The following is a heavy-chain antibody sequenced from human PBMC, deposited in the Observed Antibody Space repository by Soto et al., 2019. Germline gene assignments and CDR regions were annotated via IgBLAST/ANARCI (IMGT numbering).Heavy chain of an antibody. CDR2: MKGDGSTA. V-gene: IGHV3-74*01. CDR3: ARGIPGHYGFDI. D-gene: IGHD3-10*01. Sequence: EAQLLESGGGFVQPGGSLRLSCAASGFSSSSHWMHWVRQAPGKGLVWVSRMKGDGSTANYADSVKGRLTISRDNARNTVYLQMNSLRVEDTAVYYCARGIPGHYGFDIWGQGTMVTVSS. J-gene: IGHJ3*02. CDR1: GFSSSSHW.